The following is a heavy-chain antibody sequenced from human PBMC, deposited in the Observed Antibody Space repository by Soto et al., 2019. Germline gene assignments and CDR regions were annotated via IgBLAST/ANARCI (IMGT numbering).Heavy chain of an antibody. Sequence: EVQLVESGGGLVQPGRSLRLSCAASGFIFDDYAMHWVRQAPGKGLEWVSGISWNSGSIGYADSVKGRFTISRDSAKNSLYLQMNSLRAEDTALYYCAKGGQQRTEGGGYWGQGTLVTVSS. D-gene: IGHD6-13*01. CDR3: AKGGQQRTEGGGY. J-gene: IGHJ4*02. CDR1: GFIFDDYA. CDR2: ISWNSGSI. V-gene: IGHV3-9*01.